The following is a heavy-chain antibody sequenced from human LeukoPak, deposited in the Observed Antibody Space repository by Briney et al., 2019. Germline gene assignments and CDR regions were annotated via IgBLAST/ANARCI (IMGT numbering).Heavy chain of an antibody. CDR1: GGSISGYH. Sequence: PSETLSLTCTVSGGSISGYHWSWIRQSPGKGLEWIAYIYYTGSTGYNPSLKSRVTISIDTSKNQFSLKLTSVTAADTAVYYCARTNAFDIWGQGTVVTVSS. J-gene: IGHJ3*02. V-gene: IGHV4-59*01. CDR2: IYYTGST. CDR3: ARTNAFDI.